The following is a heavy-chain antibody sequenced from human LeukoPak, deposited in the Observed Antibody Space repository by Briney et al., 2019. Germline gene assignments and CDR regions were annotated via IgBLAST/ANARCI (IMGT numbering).Heavy chain of an antibody. D-gene: IGHD4-11*01. J-gene: IGHJ4*02. CDR3: ARERTTGREFDY. CDR2: IYYSGST. V-gene: IGHV4-59*01. CDR1: GGSISNYY. Sequence: SETLSLTCTVSGGSISNYYWSWIRQPPGKGLEWIGYIYYSGSTNYNPSLKSRVTISVDTSKNQFSLKLSSVTAADTAVYFCARERTTGREFDYWGQGTLVTVSS.